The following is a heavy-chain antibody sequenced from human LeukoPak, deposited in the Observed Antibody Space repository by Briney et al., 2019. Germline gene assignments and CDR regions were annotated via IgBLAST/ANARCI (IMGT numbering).Heavy chain of an antibody. D-gene: IGHD2-2*01. Sequence: QAGGSLRLSCAASGFTFSSYSMNWVRQAPGKGLEWVSYISSSSSTIYYADSVKGRFTISRDNAKNSLYLQMNSLRAEDTAVYYCARDVYCSSTSCYQYYYYYMDVWGKGTTVTVSS. CDR2: ISSSSSTI. CDR1: GFTFSSYS. CDR3: ARDVYCSSTSCYQYYYYYMDV. V-gene: IGHV3-48*01. J-gene: IGHJ6*03.